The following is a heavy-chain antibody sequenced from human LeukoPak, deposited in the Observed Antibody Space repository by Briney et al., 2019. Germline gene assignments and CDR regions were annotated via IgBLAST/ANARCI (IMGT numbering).Heavy chain of an antibody. J-gene: IGHJ5*02. CDR3: VRGWWGTDYGWTNWFDP. D-gene: IGHD4-17*01. CDR2: INPSDGST. V-gene: IGHV1-46*01. Sequence: ASVKVSCKASGYTFTSYYMNWVQQAPGQGLEWMGKINPSDGSTDFAQNFHGRVTMTRDTSTSTVYMELSSLRSEDTAVYYCVRGWWGTDYGWTNWFDPWGQGTLVTVSS. CDR1: GYTFTSYY.